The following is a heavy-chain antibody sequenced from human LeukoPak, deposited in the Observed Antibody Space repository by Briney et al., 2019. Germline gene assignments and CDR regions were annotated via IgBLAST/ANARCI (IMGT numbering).Heavy chain of an antibody. CDR3: ARVLYSSDWLYYFDY. CDR2: IYPGDSDT. J-gene: IGHJ4*02. D-gene: IGHD6-19*01. CDR1: GYTFTNYW. Sequence: GESLKISCKGSGYTFTNYWIGWVRQMPGKGLEWMAIIYPGDSDTTYDPAFQGQVTFSVDKSVSTAYLQWSSLEASDTAMYYCARVLYSSDWLYYFDYWGQGTLVTVSS. V-gene: IGHV5-51*01.